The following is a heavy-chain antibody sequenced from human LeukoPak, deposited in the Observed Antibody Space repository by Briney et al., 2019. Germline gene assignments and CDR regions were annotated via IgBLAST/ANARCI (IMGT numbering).Heavy chain of an antibody. J-gene: IGHJ4*02. CDR3: AKEGSGWFDGRYFDN. D-gene: IGHD6-19*01. CDR2: ISARAGSA. Sequence: GGSLRLSCEASEIIFSTYAMSWVRQAPGRGLEWVAGISARAGSAYYRDSLKGRLTISRDNSKNTLYLQMNDLRPEDTARYYCAKEGSGWFDGRYFDNWGQGTLLTVSS. V-gene: IGHV3-23*02. CDR1: EIIFSTYA.